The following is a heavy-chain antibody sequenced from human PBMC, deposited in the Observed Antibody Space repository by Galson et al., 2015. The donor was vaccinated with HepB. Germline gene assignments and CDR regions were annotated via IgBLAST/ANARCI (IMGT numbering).Heavy chain of an antibody. V-gene: IGHV4-61*08. CDR2: IYYSGST. D-gene: IGHD4-17*01. CDR1: GGSINNADYY. J-gene: IGHJ5*02. CDR3: ARAATVTTVWFDP. Sequence: LSLTCTVSGGSINNADYYWSWIRQPPGKGLEWIGYIYYSGSTNYNPSLKSRVTISVDTSKKQFSLKLSSVTAADTAVYYCARAATVTTVWFDPWGQGTLVTVSS.